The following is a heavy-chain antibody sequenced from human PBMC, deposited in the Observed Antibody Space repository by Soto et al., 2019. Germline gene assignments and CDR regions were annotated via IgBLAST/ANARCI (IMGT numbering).Heavy chain of an antibody. J-gene: IGHJ6*02. D-gene: IGHD2-2*02. CDR2: IIPIFGTA. Sequence: ASVKVSCKASGGTFSSYAISWVRQAPGQGLEWMGGIIPIFGTANYAQKFQGRVTITADESTSTAYMELSSLRSEDTAVYYCARDKREHCSSTSCYSHYYYSGMDVWGQGTTVTVSS. V-gene: IGHV1-69*13. CDR3: ARDKREHCSSTSCYSHYYYSGMDV. CDR1: GGTFSSYA.